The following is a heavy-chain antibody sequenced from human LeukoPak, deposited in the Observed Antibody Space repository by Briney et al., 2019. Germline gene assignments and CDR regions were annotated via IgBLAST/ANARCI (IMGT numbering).Heavy chain of an antibody. V-gene: IGHV3-23*01. J-gene: IGHJ4*02. CDR2: ISGSGSSP. Sequence: PGGSLRLSCVASGFTFSRYAMSWVRQAPGKGLEWVSAISGSGSSPLYADSVKGRFFISRDNSKNTLHLQMNSLRAEDTAIYYCAKMGGGWYFFDYWGQGNLVTVSS. D-gene: IGHD6-19*01. CDR1: GFTFSRYA. CDR3: AKMGGGWYFFDY.